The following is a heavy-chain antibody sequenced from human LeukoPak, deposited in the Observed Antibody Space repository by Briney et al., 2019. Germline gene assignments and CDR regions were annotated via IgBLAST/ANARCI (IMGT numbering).Heavy chain of an antibody. CDR1: GLIFSAYG. CDR2: IWPDGSNK. J-gene: IGHJ4*02. Sequence: GGSLRLSCATSGLIFSAYGMHWVRQAPGKGLEWVAFIWPDGSNKYYADSVKGRFTISRDDSRNTLYLQMNSLRVEDTAVYYCAKDKGKTAVDYWGQGTLVTVSS. V-gene: IGHV3-30*02. CDR3: AKDKGKTAVDY. D-gene: IGHD2-2*01.